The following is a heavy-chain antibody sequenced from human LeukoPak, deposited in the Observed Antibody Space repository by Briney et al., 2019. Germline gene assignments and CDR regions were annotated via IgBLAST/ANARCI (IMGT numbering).Heavy chain of an antibody. CDR1: GGTFSSYA. V-gene: IGHV1-69*04. J-gene: IGHJ4*02. CDR3: ARDLGVGGYANFDY. D-gene: IGHD5-12*01. Sequence: VASVKVSCKASGGTFSSYAISWVQQAPGQGLEWMGRIIPILGIANYAQKFQGRVTITADKSTSTAYMELSSLRAEDTAVYYCARDLGVGGYANFDYWGQGTLVTVSS. CDR2: IIPILGIA.